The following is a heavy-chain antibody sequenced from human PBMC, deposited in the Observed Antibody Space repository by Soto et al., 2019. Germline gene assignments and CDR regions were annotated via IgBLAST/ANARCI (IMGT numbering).Heavy chain of an antibody. D-gene: IGHD1-26*01. V-gene: IGHV4-61*01. J-gene: IGHJ5*02. CDR3: ARERIVGATRFDP. CDR1: GGSVNSGSYY. CDR2: IYHIGTT. Sequence: SESRWRTCTVGGGSVNSGSYYWTWIRQAQRKGPEWLRYIYHIGTTRYNPSLKSRATTSLDTSKSQFSLRLPYVTDAHTAVYSCARERIVGATRFDPWGDRTLVTDSS.